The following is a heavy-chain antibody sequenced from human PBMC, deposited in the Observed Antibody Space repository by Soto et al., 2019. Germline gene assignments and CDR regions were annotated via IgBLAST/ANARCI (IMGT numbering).Heavy chain of an antibody. CDR1: GGSISSSNW. Sequence: SETLSLTCAVSGGSISSSNWWSWVRQPPGKGLEWIGEIYHSGSTNYNPSLKSRVTISVDKSKNQFSLKLSSVTAADTAVYYCARTGAAAGYFDYCGQGTLVTVYS. V-gene: IGHV4-4*02. J-gene: IGHJ4*02. CDR2: IYHSGST. D-gene: IGHD6-13*01. CDR3: ARTGAAAGYFDY.